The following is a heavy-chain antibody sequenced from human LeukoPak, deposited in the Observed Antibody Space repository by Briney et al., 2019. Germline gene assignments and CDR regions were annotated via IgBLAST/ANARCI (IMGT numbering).Heavy chain of an antibody. J-gene: IGHJ4*02. D-gene: IGHD2-21*01. Sequence: PGGSLRLSCGASGITFSNYWMSWVRQAPEKGLEWVAHIRADGSKTYYVDSVKGRFTISRDNAKNSLYLQMNSLRADDTAFYYRATVPPGRCSGDYDDCYPVFDYWGQGTLVTVSS. V-gene: IGHV3-7*01. CDR2: IRADGSKT. CDR1: GITFSNYW. CDR3: ATVPPGRCSGDYDDCYPVFDY.